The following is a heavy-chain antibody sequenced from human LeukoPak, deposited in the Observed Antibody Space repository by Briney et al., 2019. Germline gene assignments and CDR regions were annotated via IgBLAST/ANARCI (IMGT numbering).Heavy chain of an antibody. CDR1: GGSISSYY. CDR3: ARWYGDYVFDY. V-gene: IGHV4-4*07. CDR2: IYSSGSI. D-gene: IGHD4-17*01. Sequence: ASETLSLTCTVSGGSISSYYWSWIRQPAGKGLEWIGRIYSSGSINYNPSLRSRVTMSVDTSKNQFSLKLSSVTAADTAVYYCARWYGDYVFDYGGQGTLVTVSS. J-gene: IGHJ4*02.